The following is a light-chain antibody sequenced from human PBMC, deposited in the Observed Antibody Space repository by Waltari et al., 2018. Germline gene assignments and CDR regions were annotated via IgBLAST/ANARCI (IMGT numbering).Light chain of an antibody. V-gene: IGLV1-47*01. Sequence: YQQLPEPAPKLLICRNKQRPAGVPDRFSGSKSGTSAALAISGLRSEDEASYYCASWDDSLDGVIFGGGTKLTVL. CDR2: RNK. J-gene: IGLJ2*01. CDR3: ASWDDSLDGVI.